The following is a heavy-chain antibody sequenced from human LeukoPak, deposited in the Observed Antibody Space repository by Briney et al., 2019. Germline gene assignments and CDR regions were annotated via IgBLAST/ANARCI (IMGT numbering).Heavy chain of an antibody. D-gene: IGHD5-18*01. CDR3: ARTPWDTTMEYYFDY. CDR1: GGSISSTSYY. CDR2: IYYSGSI. V-gene: IGHV4-39*07. J-gene: IGHJ4*02. Sequence: SETLSLTCSVSGGSISSTSYYWGWIRQPPGKGLEWIGSIYYSGSIYGNPSLKRRVTMSVDTSKNQFSLKLSSVTAADTAMYYCARTPWDTTMEYYFDYWGQGTLVTVSS.